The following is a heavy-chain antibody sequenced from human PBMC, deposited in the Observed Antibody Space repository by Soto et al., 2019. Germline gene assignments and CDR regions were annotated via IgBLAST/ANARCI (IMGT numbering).Heavy chain of an antibody. CDR3: ARVGYCIRTSCPNWFDP. CDR1: GGSISSGDYY. V-gene: IGHV4-30-4*01. D-gene: IGHD2-2*03. J-gene: IGHJ5*02. CDR2: IYYSGGT. Sequence: QVQLQESGPGLVKPSQTLSLTCTVSGGSISSGDYYWSWIRQPPGKGLEWIGYIYYSGGTYYNPSLESRVHSSVDTSKNQFSLKLSSVTAADTAVYYCARVGYCIRTSCPNWFDPWGQGTLVTVSS.